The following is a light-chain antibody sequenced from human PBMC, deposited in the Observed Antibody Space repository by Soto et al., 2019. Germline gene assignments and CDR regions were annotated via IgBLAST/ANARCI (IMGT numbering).Light chain of an antibody. CDR1: QSISSS. J-gene: IGKJ4*01. V-gene: IGKV1-39*01. CDR2: GVS. Sequence: DIQMTQSPSSLSASVGDKVTITCRASQSISSSLNWYQQKSGKAPNLLIYGVSRLHSGVPSRFSGSGSGTEFSLTISSLQPEDFATYYCQQLNSYPLSFGGGTKVDIK. CDR3: QQLNSYPLS.